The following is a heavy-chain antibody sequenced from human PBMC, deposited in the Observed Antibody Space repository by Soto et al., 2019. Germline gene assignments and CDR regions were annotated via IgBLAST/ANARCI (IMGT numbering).Heavy chain of an antibody. V-gene: IGHV3-23*01. J-gene: IGHJ4*02. CDR1: GFSFRNYA. Sequence: VGSLRLSCAASGFSFRNYAMSWVRQAPGKGLEWISTLTGSSSNTYYADSVKGRFAISRDNSRNTLYLQMHSLTAEDTAVYYCANGRATYGLLTHDYWGQGTLVTVSS. CDR3: ANGRATYGLLTHDY. CDR2: LTGSSSNT. D-gene: IGHD3-9*01.